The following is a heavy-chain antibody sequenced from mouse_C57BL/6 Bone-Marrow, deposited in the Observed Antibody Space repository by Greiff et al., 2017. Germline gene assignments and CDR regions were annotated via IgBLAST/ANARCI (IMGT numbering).Heavy chain of an antibody. CDR1: GFNIKNTY. CDR3: ALGGVYYYGSTYWYFDV. CDR2: IDPANGNT. Sequence: EVKVVESVAELVRPGASVKLSCTASGFNIKNTYMPWVKQRPEQGLEWIGRIDPANGNTKYAPKFQGKATITADTSSNTAYLQLSSLTSEDTAIYYCALGGVYYYGSTYWYFDVWGTGTTVTVSS. D-gene: IGHD1-1*01. V-gene: IGHV14-3*01. J-gene: IGHJ1*03.